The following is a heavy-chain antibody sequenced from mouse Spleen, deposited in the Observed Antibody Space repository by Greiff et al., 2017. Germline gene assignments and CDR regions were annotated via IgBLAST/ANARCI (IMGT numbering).Heavy chain of an antibody. CDR2: INPNNGGT. Sequence: EVQLQQSGPELVKPGASVKISCKASGYTFTDYYMNWVKQSHGKSLEWIGDINPNNGGTSYNQKFKGKATLTVDKSSSTAYMELRSLTSEDSAVYYCARNSFITTVVATGYYFDYWGQGTTLTVSS. D-gene: IGHD1-1*01. CDR1: GYTFTDYY. J-gene: IGHJ2*01. CDR3: ARNSFITTVVATGYYFDY. V-gene: IGHV1-26*01.